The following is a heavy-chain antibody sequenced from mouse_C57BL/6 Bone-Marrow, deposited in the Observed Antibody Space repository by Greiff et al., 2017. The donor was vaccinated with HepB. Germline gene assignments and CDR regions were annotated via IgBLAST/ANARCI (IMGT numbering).Heavy chain of an antibody. CDR2: INPGSGGT. J-gene: IGHJ3*01. D-gene: IGHD5-5*01. CDR1: GYAFTNYL. Sequence: QVHVKQSGAELVRPGTSVKVSCKASGYAFTNYLIEWVKQRPGQGLEWIGVINPGSGGTNYNEKFKGKATLTADKSSSTAYMQLSSLTSEDSAVYFCARSHYPSWFAYWGQGTLVTVSA. V-gene: IGHV1-54*01. CDR3: ARSHYPSWFAY.